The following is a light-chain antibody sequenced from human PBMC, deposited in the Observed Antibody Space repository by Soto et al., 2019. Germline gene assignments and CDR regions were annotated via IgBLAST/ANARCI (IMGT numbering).Light chain of an antibody. CDR3: QQYGSSPVT. CDR1: QAVNNNY. Sequence: EMVLTQSPGTLSLSPGERVTLSCRASQAVNNNYLAWYQQIPGQAPRLLIYGASNRATGTPGRFGGSGSGTDFTLPISRLEPEDFAMYYCQQYGSSPVTFGGGTKVDIK. J-gene: IGKJ4*01. CDR2: GAS. V-gene: IGKV3-20*01.